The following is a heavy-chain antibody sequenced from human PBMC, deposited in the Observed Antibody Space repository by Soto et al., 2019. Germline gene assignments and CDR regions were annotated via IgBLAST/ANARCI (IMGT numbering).Heavy chain of an antibody. J-gene: IGHJ4*02. V-gene: IGHV1-69*13. CDR2: IIPFFGTA. Sequence: ASVKVSCKASGGTFSTFGISWVRQAPGQGLEWMGGIIPFFGTARYSQKFEDRITITADESTNTVYMDLRSLTSEDTAIYYCAKSAPMDAGDKYYYDFWGQGALVTVSA. CDR3: AKSAPMDAGDKYYYDF. CDR1: GGTFSTFG. D-gene: IGHD4-17*01.